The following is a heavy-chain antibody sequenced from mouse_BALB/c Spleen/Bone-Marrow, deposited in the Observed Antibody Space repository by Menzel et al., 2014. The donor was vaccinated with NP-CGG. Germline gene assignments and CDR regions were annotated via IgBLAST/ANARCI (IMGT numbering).Heavy chain of an antibody. CDR2: IYPSDSYT. D-gene: IGHD2-3*01. Sequence: VQLQQSGAELVRPGASVKLSCKASGYTFTSYWINWVKQRPGQGLEWIGNIYPSDSYTNYNQKFKDKATLTVDKSSSTGYMQLSSPTSEDSAVYYCTRDGSPFAYWGQGTLVTVSA. CDR1: GYTFTSYW. CDR3: TRDGSPFAY. V-gene: IGHV1-69*02. J-gene: IGHJ3*01.